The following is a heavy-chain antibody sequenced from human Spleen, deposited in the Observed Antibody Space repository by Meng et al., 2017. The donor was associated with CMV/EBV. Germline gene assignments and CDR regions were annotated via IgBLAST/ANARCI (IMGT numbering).Heavy chain of an antibody. D-gene: IGHD2-15*01. Sequence: GESLKISCMASGYSFTSYWIGWVRQRAGRGLEWMGVIYPDDSDTRYSPSFHGQVTISADKSISTAYLQWSSLKASDTAMYYCARHCAVVSGPYYYYGMDVWGQGTTVTVSS. CDR2: IYPDDSDT. CDR1: GYSFTSYW. J-gene: IGHJ6*02. CDR3: ARHCAVVSGPYYYYGMDV. V-gene: IGHV5-51*01.